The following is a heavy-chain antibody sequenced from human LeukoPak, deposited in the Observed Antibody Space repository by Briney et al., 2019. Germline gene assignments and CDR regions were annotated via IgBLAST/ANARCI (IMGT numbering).Heavy chain of an antibody. D-gene: IGHD5-18*01. CDR1: GYTFTFHY. Sequence: ASVRVSCKSSGYTFTFHYMQWVRQAPGQGLEWMGWINPKTGGTDYAQKFQGRVTMTRDTSISTAYMEVSRLRSDDTAMYYCSRAVILGYSYGLDYWGQGTLVTVSS. V-gene: IGHV1-2*02. CDR3: SRAVILGYSYGLDY. J-gene: IGHJ4*02. CDR2: INPKTGGT.